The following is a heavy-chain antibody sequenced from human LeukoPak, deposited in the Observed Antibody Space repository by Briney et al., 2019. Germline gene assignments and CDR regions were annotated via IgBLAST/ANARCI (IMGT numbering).Heavy chain of an antibody. Sequence: EASVKVSCKASGYTFTAYYMHWVRQAPGQGLEWMGWINPNSGGTNYAQKFQGRVTMTSDTSISTAYTELSRLRSDDTAVYYCAREVPYYFDYWGQGTLVTVSS. V-gene: IGHV1-2*02. CDR3: AREVPYYFDY. J-gene: IGHJ4*02. CDR2: INPNSGGT. CDR1: GYTFTAYY.